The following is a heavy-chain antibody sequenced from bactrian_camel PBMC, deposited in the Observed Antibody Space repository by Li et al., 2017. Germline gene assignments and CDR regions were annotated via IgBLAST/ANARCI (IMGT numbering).Heavy chain of an antibody. V-gene: IGHV3-3*01. CDR1: GRTSVYYR. J-gene: IGHJ7*01. CDR2: MTGGACTT. Sequence: HVQLVESGGGSVQAGGSLRLSCANAGRTSVYYRVAWFRQGLGKDREAVAAMTGGACTTNYGNFVSGRFTISQDRDSLNLQMNNLTPEDTAMYYCATLSGGQGLFYYGMDYWGKGTQVTVS. D-gene: IGHD7*01.